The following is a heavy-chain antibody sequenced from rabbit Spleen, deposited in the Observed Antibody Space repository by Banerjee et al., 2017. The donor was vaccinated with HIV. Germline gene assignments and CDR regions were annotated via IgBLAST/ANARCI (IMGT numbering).Heavy chain of an antibody. Sequence: QSLEESGGGLVQPGGSLTLSCKASGIDFTKYYITWVRQAPGKGLEWIAYIYPGFDIRHYANFIEGRFTISSDNAQNTVFLQMTGLTASDTATYFCARERSAGYAGYGYHLWGPGTLVTVS. CDR1: GIDFTKYY. J-gene: IGHJ2*01. D-gene: IGHD7-1*01. V-gene: IGHV1S7*01. CDR2: IYPGFDIR. CDR3: ARERSAGYAGYGYHL.